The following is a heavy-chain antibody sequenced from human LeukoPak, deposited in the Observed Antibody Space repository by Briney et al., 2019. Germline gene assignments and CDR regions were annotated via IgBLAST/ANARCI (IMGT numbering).Heavy chain of an antibody. J-gene: IGHJ6*03. Sequence: ASVKVSCKASGYTFTRYYVNWVRQAPGQGLEWMGWINPNSGGTNYAQKFQGRVTMTRDTSISTAYMELSRLRSDDTAVYYCARATSIYYYYYYMDVWGKGTTVTVSS. CDR1: GYTFTRYY. D-gene: IGHD5-12*01. V-gene: IGHV1-2*02. CDR2: INPNSGGT. CDR3: ARATSIYYYYYYMDV.